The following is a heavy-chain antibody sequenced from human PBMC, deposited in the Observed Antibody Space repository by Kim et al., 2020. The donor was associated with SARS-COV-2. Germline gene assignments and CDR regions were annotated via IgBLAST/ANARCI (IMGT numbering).Heavy chain of an antibody. Sequence: SHNYNPSLRSRVTISLDRSKNQFSLKVNSVTAADTAIYYCARDFWGSLDYWGQGILVAVSS. CDR3: ARDFWGSLDY. J-gene: IGHJ4*02. V-gene: IGHV4-59*01. CDR2: SH. D-gene: IGHD3-16*01.